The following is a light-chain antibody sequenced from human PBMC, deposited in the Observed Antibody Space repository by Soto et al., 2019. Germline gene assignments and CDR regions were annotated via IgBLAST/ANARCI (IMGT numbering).Light chain of an antibody. CDR2: GAS. J-gene: IGKJ3*01. CDR1: QSVSSSY. Sequence: EIVLTQSPGTLSLSPGERATLSCRASQSVSSSYLAWYQQKPGQAPRLLIYGASSRATGIPDRFSGSGSGTDFTLTISRLEPEDFAVYSCQQYGSSPRITFGPGTKVDIK. CDR3: QQYGSSPRIT. V-gene: IGKV3-20*01.